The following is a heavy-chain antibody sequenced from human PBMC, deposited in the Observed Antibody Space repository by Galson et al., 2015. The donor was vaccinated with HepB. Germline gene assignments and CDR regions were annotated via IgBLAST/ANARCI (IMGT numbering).Heavy chain of an antibody. CDR2: ISYDGSNK. J-gene: IGHJ4*02. CDR3: AKDEGIDY. V-gene: IGHV3-30*18. D-gene: IGHD3-10*01. CDR1: GFTFSSYG. Sequence: SLRLSCAASGFTFSSYGMHWVRQAPGKGLEWVAVISYDGSNKYYADSVKGRFTISRDNSKNTLYLQMNSLRAEDTAVYYCAKDEGIDYWGQGTLVTVSS.